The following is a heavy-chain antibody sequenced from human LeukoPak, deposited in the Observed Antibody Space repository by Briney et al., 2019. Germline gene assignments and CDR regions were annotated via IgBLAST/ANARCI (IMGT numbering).Heavy chain of an antibody. D-gene: IGHD3-10*01. CDR1: GFTVSTKF. J-gene: IGHJ4*02. CDR3: VRDGGYYGPDS. Sequence: PGGSLRLSCAASGFTVSTKFMSWVRQAPGKGLEWVSVIYSGGDTYYADSVKGRFTISRDNAKNSLYLQMNSVRAKDTAMYYCVRDGGYYGPDSWGQGALVSVSS. CDR2: IYSGGDT. V-gene: IGHV3-66*01.